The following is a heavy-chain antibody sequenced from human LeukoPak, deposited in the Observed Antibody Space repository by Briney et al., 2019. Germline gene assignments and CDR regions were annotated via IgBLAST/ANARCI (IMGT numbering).Heavy chain of an antibody. Sequence: ASVKVSCKASGYTFTGYYMHWVRQAPGQGLEWMGWINPNSGGTNYAQKFQGRVTMTRDTSISTAYMELSRLRSDDTAVYYCTRGLVDTAMVSSYFDYWGQGTLVTVSS. J-gene: IGHJ4*02. CDR2: INPNSGGT. V-gene: IGHV1-2*02. CDR3: TRGLVDTAMVSSYFDY. D-gene: IGHD5-18*01. CDR1: GYTFTGYY.